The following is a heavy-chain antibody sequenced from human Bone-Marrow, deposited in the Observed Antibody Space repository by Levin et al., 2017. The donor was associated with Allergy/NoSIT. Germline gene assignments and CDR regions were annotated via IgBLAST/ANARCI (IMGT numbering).Heavy chain of an antibody. D-gene: IGHD3-3*01. CDR2: VLYTGTP. Sequence: PSETLSLTCTVSGGSMKPYYWSWIRQSPGKGLEWIGYVLYTGTPNYNPSLKSRLTISVDTSKNQFSLRLTAVNAADTAVYYCARQEHYDLTDGFDIWGQGTMVT. CDR3: ARQEHYDLTDGFDI. V-gene: IGHV4-59*08. CDR1: GGSMKPYY. J-gene: IGHJ3*02.